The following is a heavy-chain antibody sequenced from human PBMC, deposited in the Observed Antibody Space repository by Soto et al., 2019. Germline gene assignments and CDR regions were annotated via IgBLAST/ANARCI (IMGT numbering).Heavy chain of an antibody. CDR3: ARDRRDGYNEDNYFDY. V-gene: IGHV4-30-4*01. CDR2: IYYSGST. CDR1: GGSISSGDYY. J-gene: IGHJ4*02. D-gene: IGHD5-12*01. Sequence: SETLSLTCTVSGGSISSGDYYWSWIRQPPGKGLEWIGYIYYSGSTYYNPSLKSRVTISVDTSKNQFSLKLSSVTAADTAVYYCARDRRDGYNEDNYFDYWGQGTLVTVSS.